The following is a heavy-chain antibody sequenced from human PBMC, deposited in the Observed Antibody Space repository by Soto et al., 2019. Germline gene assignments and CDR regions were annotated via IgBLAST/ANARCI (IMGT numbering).Heavy chain of an antibody. CDR3: AREGHSHNYYYFGMDV. D-gene: IGHD2-21*01. CDR2: IYSGGST. J-gene: IGHJ6*02. V-gene: IGHV3-66*01. Sequence: EVQLVESRGGLVQPGGSLRLSCAASGFTVSSNYMSWVRQAPGKGLEWVSVIYSGGSTYYADSVKGRFTISRDNSKNTLYLQMNSLRAEDTAVYYCAREGHSHNYYYFGMDVWGQGTTVTVSS. CDR1: GFTVSSNY.